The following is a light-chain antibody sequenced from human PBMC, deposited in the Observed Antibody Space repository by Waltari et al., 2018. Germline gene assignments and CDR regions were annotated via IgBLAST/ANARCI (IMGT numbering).Light chain of an antibody. Sequence: QSVLTQPPSASGTPGPGVTIFCSGGFPNIGSNTVTWFQQLPGAAPKLLMYNNDQRPSGVPDRFSGSKSGTSASLAISGLQSDDEGDYYCAAWDDFVNGAWVFGGGTKLTVL. CDR2: NND. CDR3: AAWDDFVNGAWV. V-gene: IGLV1-44*01. CDR1: FPNIGSNT. J-gene: IGLJ3*02.